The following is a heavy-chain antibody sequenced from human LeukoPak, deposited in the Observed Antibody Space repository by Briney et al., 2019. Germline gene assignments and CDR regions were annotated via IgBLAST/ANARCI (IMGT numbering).Heavy chain of an antibody. V-gene: IGHV4-59*06. D-gene: IGHD2-21*01. Sequence: PSETLSLTCTVSGGSVSSAYWSWIRQPAGKGLEWIGYIYYSGSTYYNPSLKSRVTISVDTSKNQFSLKLSSVTAADTAVYYCTRNAAYCLDFWGQGTPVTVSS. CDR1: GGSVSSAY. J-gene: IGHJ4*02. CDR2: IYYSGST. CDR3: TRNAAYCLDF.